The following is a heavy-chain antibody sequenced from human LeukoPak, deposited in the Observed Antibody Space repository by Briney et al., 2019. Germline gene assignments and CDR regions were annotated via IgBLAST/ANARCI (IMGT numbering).Heavy chain of an antibody. J-gene: IGHJ6*02. CDR1: GFTFSSYG. CDR2: ISYDGSNK. D-gene: IGHD4-23*01. CDR3: AKDRANYGGNSNYYYYYGMDV. V-gene: IGHV3-30*18. Sequence: GGSLRLSCAASGFTFSSYGMHWVRQAPGKGLEWGAVISYDGSNKYYADSVKGRFTISRDNSKNTLYLQMNSLRAEDTAVYYCAKDRANYGGNSNYYYYYGMDVWGQGTTVTVSS.